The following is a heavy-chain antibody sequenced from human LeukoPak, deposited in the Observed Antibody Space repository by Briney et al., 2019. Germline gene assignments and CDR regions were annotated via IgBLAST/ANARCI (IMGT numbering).Heavy chain of an antibody. V-gene: IGHV4-59*12. CDR2: FSNSGTT. CDR1: GGSISDYY. J-gene: IGHJ4*02. Sequence: SETLSLTYTVSGGSISDYYWGWIRQPPGKGLEWIGYFSNSGTTNQNPSLKSRVTMSVDTSKNQFSLKLSSVTAADTAVYYCARAPNWVFFWGQGTLVTVSS. D-gene: IGHD7-27*01. CDR3: ARAPNWVFF.